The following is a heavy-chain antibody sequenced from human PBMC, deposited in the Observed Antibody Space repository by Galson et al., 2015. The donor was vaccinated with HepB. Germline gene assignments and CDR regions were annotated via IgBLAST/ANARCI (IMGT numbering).Heavy chain of an antibody. CDR1: GGTFNSYT. CDR3: ARLDYAGQGSLP. J-gene: IGHJ5*02. CDR2: IIPILGIA. Sequence: SVKVSCKASGGTFNSYTISWVRQAPGQGLEWMGRIIPILGIANYAQKFQGRVTITADKSTSTAYMELSSLRSEDTAVYYCARLDYAGQGSLPWGQGTLVTVSS. D-gene: IGHD3-16*01. V-gene: IGHV1-69*02.